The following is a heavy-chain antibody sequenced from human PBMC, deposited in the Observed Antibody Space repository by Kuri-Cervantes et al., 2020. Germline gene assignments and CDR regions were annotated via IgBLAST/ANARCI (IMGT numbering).Heavy chain of an antibody. D-gene: IGHD1-14*01. CDR2: IYYSGST. CDR1: GGSVSSGSFY. CDR3: ARIITEADAFDI. Sequence: SETLSLTCTVSGGSVSSGSFYWSWIRQPPGKGLEWIGYIYYSGSTNYNPSPKSRVTISVDTSKNQFSLKLSSVTAADTAVYYCARIITEADAFDIWGQGTMVTVSS. V-gene: IGHV4-61*01. J-gene: IGHJ3*02.